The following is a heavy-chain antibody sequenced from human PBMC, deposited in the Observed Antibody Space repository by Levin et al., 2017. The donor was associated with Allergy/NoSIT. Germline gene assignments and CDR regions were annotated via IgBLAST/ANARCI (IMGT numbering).Heavy chain of an antibody. V-gene: IGHV3-66*04. D-gene: IGHD3-16*01. CDR1: GFTVINNQ. CDR2: IYSAGST. CDR3: ARQDYVWGRDY. Sequence: GGSLRLSCAASGFTVINNQMTWVRQAPGKGLEWVSLIYSAGSTFYADSVKGRFTISRDNSKNMVYLQMSSLRVEDTAVYYCARQDYVWGRDYWGQGTLVTVSS. J-gene: IGHJ4*02.